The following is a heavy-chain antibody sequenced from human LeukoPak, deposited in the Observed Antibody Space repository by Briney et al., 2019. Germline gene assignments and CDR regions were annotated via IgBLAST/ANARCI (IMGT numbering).Heavy chain of an antibody. J-gene: IGHJ2*01. V-gene: IGHV3-66*01. D-gene: IGHD6-25*01. CDR3: ARDGGTYWYFDL. Sequence: GGSLRLSCAAWGFTLNSYAVRGVRQARGRGLEWVSVIYSAGSTYYADSVKGRFTISRDNSKNTVHLQMNSLRAEDTAVYYCARDGGTYWYFDLWGRGTLVTVSS. CDR1: GFTLNSYA. CDR2: IYSAGST.